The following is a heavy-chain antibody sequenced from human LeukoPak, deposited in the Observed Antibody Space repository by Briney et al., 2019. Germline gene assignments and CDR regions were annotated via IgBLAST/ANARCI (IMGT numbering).Heavy chain of an antibody. CDR1: GGSFSGYY. CDR3: ARREVTTPLNWFDP. D-gene: IGHD4-17*01. Sequence: SETLSLTCAVYGGSFSGYYWSWIRQPPGKGLGWIGEINHSGSTNYNPSLKSRVTISVDTSKNQFSLKLSSVTAADTAVYYCARREVTTPLNWFDPWGQGTLVTVSS. CDR2: INHSGST. V-gene: IGHV4-34*01. J-gene: IGHJ5*02.